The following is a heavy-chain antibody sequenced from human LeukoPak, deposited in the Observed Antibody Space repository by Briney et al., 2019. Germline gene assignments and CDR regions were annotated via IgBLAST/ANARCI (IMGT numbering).Heavy chain of an antibody. D-gene: IGHD3-3*01. Sequence: SETLSLTCTVSGGSISSSSYYWGWIRQPPGKGLEWIGSIYYSGSTYYNPSLKSRVTISLNTSKNQFSLKLSSVTAADTAVYYCARVITIFGVVSYFDYWGQGTLVTVSS. CDR3: ARVITIFGVVSYFDY. V-gene: IGHV4-39*07. CDR1: GGSISSSSYY. CDR2: IYYSGST. J-gene: IGHJ4*02.